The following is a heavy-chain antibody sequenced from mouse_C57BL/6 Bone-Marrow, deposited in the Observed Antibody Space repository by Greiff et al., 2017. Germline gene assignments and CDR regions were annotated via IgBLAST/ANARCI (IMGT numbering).Heavy chain of an antibody. J-gene: IGHJ4*01. CDR1: GYAFSSSW. D-gene: IGHD2-5*01. Sequence: QVQLQQSGPELVKPGASVKISCKASGYAFSSSWMNWVKQRPGKGLEWIGRIYPGDGDTNYNGKFKGKATLTADKSSSTAYMQLSSLTSEDSAVYFCARLRSNYVESYAMDYWGQGTSVTVSS. V-gene: IGHV1-82*01. CDR3: ARLRSNYVESYAMDY. CDR2: IYPGDGDT.